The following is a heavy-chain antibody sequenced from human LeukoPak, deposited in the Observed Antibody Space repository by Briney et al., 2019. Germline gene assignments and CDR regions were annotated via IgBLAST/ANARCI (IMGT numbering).Heavy chain of an antibody. CDR2: MSSSGSTK. Sequence: PGGSLRLSCAASGFNSYGLNWVRWAPGKGLECISYMSSSGSTKYVADSVKGRFTISRDNAENSLYLQMTSLRVEDTAVYYCARKTNNEDYYYYMDVWGKGTTVTVSS. CDR1: GFNSYG. V-gene: IGHV3-48*01. J-gene: IGHJ6*03. D-gene: IGHD1/OR15-1a*01. CDR3: ARKTNNEDYYYYMDV.